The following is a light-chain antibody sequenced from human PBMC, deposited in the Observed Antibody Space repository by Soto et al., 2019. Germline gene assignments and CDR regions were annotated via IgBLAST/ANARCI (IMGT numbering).Light chain of an antibody. CDR3: LQRSNWPPVT. CDR2: DAS. V-gene: IGKV3-11*01. J-gene: IGKJ4*01. Sequence: EIVLTQSPATLSLSPGERATLSCRASQSVSNYLAWYQQKPGQAPRLLIYDASNRAPGIPARFSGSGSGTDFTLTISSLDPEDFAVYYCLQRSNWPPVTFGGGTKVEIK. CDR1: QSVSNY.